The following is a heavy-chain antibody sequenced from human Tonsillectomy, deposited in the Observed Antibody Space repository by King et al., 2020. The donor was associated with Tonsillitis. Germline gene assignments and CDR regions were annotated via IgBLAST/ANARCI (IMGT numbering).Heavy chain of an antibody. J-gene: IGHJ4*02. CDR1: GFTFSSYS. D-gene: IGHD2-2*02. CDR2: ISSSSSTI. V-gene: IGHV3-48*01. Sequence: QLVQSGGGLVQPGGSLRLSCAASGFTFSSYSMNWVRQAPGKGLEWVSYISSSSSTIYYADFVKGRFTISRDNAKNSLYLQMNRLRAEDTAVYYCALYCSSTSCYRTADDYWGQGTLVTVSS. CDR3: ALYCSSTSCYRTADDY.